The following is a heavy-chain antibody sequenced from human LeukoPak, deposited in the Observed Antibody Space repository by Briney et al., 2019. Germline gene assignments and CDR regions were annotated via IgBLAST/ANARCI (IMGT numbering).Heavy chain of an antibody. Sequence: GASVKVSCKATGCSFTSYYMQWVRQAPGQGLEWMGIINPSGSTTTYAQKFQGRVTMTRDTFTSTVYMELSSLRSEDTAVYYCARDRSPYGWDLWGQGTLVIVSS. CDR2: INPSGSTT. CDR3: ARDRSPYGWDL. CDR1: GCSFTSYY. D-gene: IGHD3-16*01. V-gene: IGHV1-46*01. J-gene: IGHJ4*02.